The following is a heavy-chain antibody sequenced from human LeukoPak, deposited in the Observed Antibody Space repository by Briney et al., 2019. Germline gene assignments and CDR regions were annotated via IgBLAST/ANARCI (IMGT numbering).Heavy chain of an antibody. J-gene: IGHJ5*02. V-gene: IGHV3-53*01. CDR1: WFTVSSNY. CDR3: ARAAEVVASTEAWFDP. CDR2: IYSGGST. D-gene: IGHD3-22*01. Sequence: GGSLRLSCAASWFTVSSNYMIWVRQAPGKGLEWVSIIYSGGSTYYADSVKCRFTISRDNAKNSLYLEMDSLKVEDTAVYYCARAAEVVASTEAWFDPRGQGTLVTVSS.